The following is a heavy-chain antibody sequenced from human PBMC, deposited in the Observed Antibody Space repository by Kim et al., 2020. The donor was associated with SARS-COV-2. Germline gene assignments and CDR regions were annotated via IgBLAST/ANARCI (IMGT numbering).Heavy chain of an antibody. Sequence: ASVKVSCKVSGYTLTELSMHWVRQAPGKGLEWMGGFDPEDGETIYAQKFQGRVTMTEDTSTDTAYMELSSLRSEDTAVYYCATISMITMIVGPLDVWGQGTTVTVSS. V-gene: IGHV1-24*01. D-gene: IGHD3-22*01. CDR1: GYTLTELS. J-gene: IGHJ6*02. CDR2: FDPEDGET. CDR3: ATISMITMIVGPLDV.